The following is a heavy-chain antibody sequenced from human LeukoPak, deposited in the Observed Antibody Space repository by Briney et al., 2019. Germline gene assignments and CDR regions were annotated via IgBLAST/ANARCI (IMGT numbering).Heavy chain of an antibody. D-gene: IGHD3-3*01. CDR3: ARVDFWSGYYMNYYYYGMDV. V-gene: IGHV3-23*01. J-gene: IGHJ6*02. CDR1: GFTFSSYA. Sequence: GGSLRLSCAASGFTFSSYAMSWVRQAPGKGLEWVSAISGSGGSTYYADSVKGRFTISRDNSKNTLYLQMNSLRAEDTAVYYCARVDFWSGYYMNYYYYGMDVWGQGTTVTVSS. CDR2: ISGSGGST.